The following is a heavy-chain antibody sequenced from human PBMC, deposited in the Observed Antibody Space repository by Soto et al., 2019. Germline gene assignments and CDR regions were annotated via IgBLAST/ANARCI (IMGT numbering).Heavy chain of an antibody. CDR3: TTDSYSTIILVLFAY. CDR1: GFTFSNAW. CDR2: IKSKTDGGTT. Sequence: GGSLRLSCAASGFTFSNAWINWVRQAPGKGLEWVGRIKSKTDGGTTDYAEPVKGRFAISRDDSNNMVYLQMNSLKIEDTAVYYCTTDSYSTIILVLFAYSGHGTLVLVSS. J-gene: IGHJ4*01. V-gene: IGHV3-15*07. D-gene: IGHD3-22*01.